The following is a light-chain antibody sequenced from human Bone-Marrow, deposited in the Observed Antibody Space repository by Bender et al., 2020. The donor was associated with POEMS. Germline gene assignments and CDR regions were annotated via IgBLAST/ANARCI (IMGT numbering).Light chain of an antibody. Sequence: QSALTQPASVSGSPGQSITISCTGTRSDVGFYNLVSWYQQYPGKFPKLIIYETTKRPSGVSTRFSGSKSGNPASLTISGLQADDEADYYCCSYGRSSTYVFGTGTKVTVL. CDR3: CSYGRSSTYV. CDR2: ETT. J-gene: IGLJ1*01. V-gene: IGLV2-23*01. CDR1: RSDVGFYNL.